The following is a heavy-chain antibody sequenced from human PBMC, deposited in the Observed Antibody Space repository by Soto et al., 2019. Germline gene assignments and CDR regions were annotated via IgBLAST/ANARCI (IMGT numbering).Heavy chain of an antibody. CDR1: GGSISSGGYY. J-gene: IGHJ2*01. Sequence: PSETLSLTCTVSGGSISSGGYYWSWIRQHPGKGLEWIGYIYYSGSTYYNPSLKSRVTISVDTSKNQFSLKLSSVTAADTAVYYCARRYYDFWSGYYDYWYFDLWGRGTLVTVSS. D-gene: IGHD3-3*01. CDR2: IYYSGST. CDR3: ARRYYDFWSGYYDYWYFDL. V-gene: IGHV4-31*03.